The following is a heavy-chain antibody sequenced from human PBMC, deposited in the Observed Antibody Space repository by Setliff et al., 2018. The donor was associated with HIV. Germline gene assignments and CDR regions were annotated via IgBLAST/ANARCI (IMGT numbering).Heavy chain of an antibody. CDR2: INSDGGTT. V-gene: IGHV3-74*01. Sequence: GGSLRLSCAASGFTFSSYWMHWVRQAPGKGLVWVSLINSDGGTTYYADSVQGRFTISRDNAKNSLYLQMNSLRAEDTAVYYCARDGYYNSWSGYGYYYYYMDVWGKGTTVTVSS. CDR3: ARDGYYNSWSGYGYYYYYMDV. J-gene: IGHJ6*03. CDR1: GFTFSSYW. D-gene: IGHD3-3*01.